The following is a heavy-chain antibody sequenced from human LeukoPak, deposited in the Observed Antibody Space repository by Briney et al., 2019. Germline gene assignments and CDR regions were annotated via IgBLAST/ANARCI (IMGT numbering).Heavy chain of an antibody. CDR1: GDSISSSSYY. CDR3: ARDLRGVIAN. J-gene: IGHJ4*02. Sequence: SQTLSPICNVSGDSISSSSYYWSWLRQPAGKGLEWNGCIYISGSTKYNPSLKTRVTISGDTSQSQFSLKLSSVTAADTAVYYCARDLRGVIANWGPGKLGTVSS. V-gene: IGHV4-61*02. CDR2: IYISGST. D-gene: IGHD3-10*01.